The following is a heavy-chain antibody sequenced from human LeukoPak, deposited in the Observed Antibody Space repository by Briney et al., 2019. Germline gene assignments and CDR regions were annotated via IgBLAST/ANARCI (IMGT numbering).Heavy chain of an antibody. V-gene: IGHV4-34*01. J-gene: IGHJ6*03. Sequence: SETLSLICAVYGESFSGYYWSWIRQPPGKGLEWIGESNHSGSTNYNPSLKSRVTISVDTSKNQFSLKLSSVTAADTAVYYCARTPLRSIAARPDNMDVWGKGTTVTVSS. CDR1: GESFSGYY. CDR2: SNHSGST. D-gene: IGHD6-6*01. CDR3: ARTPLRSIAARPDNMDV.